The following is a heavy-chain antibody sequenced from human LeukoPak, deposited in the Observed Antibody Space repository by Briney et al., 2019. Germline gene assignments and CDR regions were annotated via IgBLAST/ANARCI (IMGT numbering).Heavy chain of an antibody. V-gene: IGHV1-69*13. J-gene: IGHJ6*03. Sequence: ASVKVSCKASGGTFSSYAISWVRQAPGQGLEWMGGIIPIFGTANYAQKFQGRVTITADESTSTAYMELSSLRSEDTAVYYCARGGMGGSGSYYWADIFSEYYYYYYMDVWGKGTTVTVSS. CDR3: ARGGMGGSGSYYWADIFSEYYYYYYMDV. CDR1: GGTFSSYA. CDR2: IIPIFGTA. D-gene: IGHD3-10*01.